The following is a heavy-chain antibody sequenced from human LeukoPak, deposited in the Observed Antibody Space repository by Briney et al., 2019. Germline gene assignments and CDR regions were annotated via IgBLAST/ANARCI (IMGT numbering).Heavy chain of an antibody. D-gene: IGHD2-2*01. CDR3: ARGRPRAFYCSSTSCPYYYYGMDV. CDR1: GYTLTELS. Sequence: ASVKVSCKVSGYTLTELSMHWVRQAPGKGLEWMGGFDPEDGETIYAQKFQGRVTMTEDTSTDTAYMELSSLRSEDTAVYYCARGRPRAFYCSSTSCPYYYYGMDVWGQGTTVTVSS. V-gene: IGHV1-24*01. CDR2: FDPEDGET. J-gene: IGHJ6*02.